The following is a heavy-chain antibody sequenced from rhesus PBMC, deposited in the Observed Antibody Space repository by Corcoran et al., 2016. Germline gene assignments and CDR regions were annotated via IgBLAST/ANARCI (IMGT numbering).Heavy chain of an antibody. V-gene: IGHV4-127*01. CDR1: GYSISSGYG. CDR2: SGGNRLRH. CDR3: AREEGTYWSDDYYFDY. D-gene: IGHD3-22*01. Sequence: QVQLQESGPGLVKPSETLSLTCAVSGYSISSGYGWSWIRQPPGKGLEGIGDSGGNRLRHNYNPALKSRCSSSKDTCRTQFSLKLSSVTAADTAVYYCAREEGTYWSDDYYFDYWGQGVLVTVSS. J-gene: IGHJ4*01.